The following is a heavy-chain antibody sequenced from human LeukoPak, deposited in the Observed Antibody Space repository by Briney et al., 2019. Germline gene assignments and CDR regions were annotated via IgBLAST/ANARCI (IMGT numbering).Heavy chain of an antibody. CDR2: ISSTGGTK. V-gene: IGHV3-48*03. CDR1: GFTFGGYA. CDR3: AKSDPYGDSLIEI. D-gene: IGHD4-17*01. J-gene: IGHJ4*02. Sequence: PGGSLRLSCAASGFTFGGYAMNWVRQAPGKGLEWLSHISSTGGTKYYADSVKGRLTVSRDNAKNSLYLQMNSLRAEDTAVYYCAKSDPYGDSLIEIWGQGALVTVSS.